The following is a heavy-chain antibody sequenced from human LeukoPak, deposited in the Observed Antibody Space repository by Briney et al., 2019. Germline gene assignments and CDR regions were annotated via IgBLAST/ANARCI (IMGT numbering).Heavy chain of an antibody. D-gene: IGHD3-16*01. V-gene: IGHV3-33*01. J-gene: IGHJ6*02. CDR3: ARFRDGVFSGGDYYNGMDV. CDR2: IWYDGSNK. CDR1: GFTFSSFG. Sequence: GGSLRLSCAASGFTFSSFGMHWVRQGPDKGLEGVALIWYDGSNKHYADSVKGRYNVSRDNSRNTLYLHMNSLRVEDTAAYYCARFRDGVFSGGDYYNGMDVWGQGTTVTVSS.